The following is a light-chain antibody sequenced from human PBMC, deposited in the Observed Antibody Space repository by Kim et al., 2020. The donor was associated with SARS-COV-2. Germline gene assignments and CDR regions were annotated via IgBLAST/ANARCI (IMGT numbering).Light chain of an antibody. CDR2: DAS. Sequence: DIHMTQSPSSLSASVGDRVTIACQASQGISKYLAWYQQKPGKAPKLLIFDASNLETGVPSRFSGSGSGTDFTFTISNLQPEDIATYYCQHYDALPYTFGQGTKLEI. V-gene: IGKV1-33*01. CDR3: QHYDALPYT. CDR1: QGISKY. J-gene: IGKJ2*01.